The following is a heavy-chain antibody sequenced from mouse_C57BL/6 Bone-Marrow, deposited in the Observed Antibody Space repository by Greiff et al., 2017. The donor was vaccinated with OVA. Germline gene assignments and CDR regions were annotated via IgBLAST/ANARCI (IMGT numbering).Heavy chain of an antibody. CDR2: ISSGGSYT. Sequence: EVKLVESGGDLVKPGGSLKLSCAASGFTFSSYGMSWVRQTPDKRLEWVATISSGGSYTYYPDSVKGRFTISRDNAKNTLYLQMSSLKSEDTAMYYCARGGTTEAYWGQGTLVTVSA. J-gene: IGHJ3*01. CDR1: GFTFSSYG. CDR3: ARGGTTEAY. V-gene: IGHV5-6*01. D-gene: IGHD1-1*01.